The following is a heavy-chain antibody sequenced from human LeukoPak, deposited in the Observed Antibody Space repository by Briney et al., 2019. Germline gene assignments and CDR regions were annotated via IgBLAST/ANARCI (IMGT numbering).Heavy chain of an antibody. CDR1: GFTVSSNY. Sequence: GGSLRLSCAASGFTVSSNYMSWVRQAPGKGLEWVSVIYSGGSTYYADSVKGRFTISSDNSKNTLYLQMNSLRAEDTAVYYCARERTDYYDSSGYSPDAFDIWGQGTMVTVSS. V-gene: IGHV3-53*01. D-gene: IGHD3-22*01. J-gene: IGHJ3*02. CDR2: IYSGGST. CDR3: ARERTDYYDSSGYSPDAFDI.